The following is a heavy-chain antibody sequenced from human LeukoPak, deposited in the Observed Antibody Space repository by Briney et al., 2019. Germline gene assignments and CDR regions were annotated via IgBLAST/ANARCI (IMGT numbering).Heavy chain of an antibody. CDR3: AREAPGSAWLDS. Sequence: PSETLSLTCTVSGGSISSYYWSWIRQPPGKGLEWIGYIYFTGTTNYNPSLKSRVTISVDRSKNQFSLKLSSVTAADTAVYYCAREAPGSAWLDSWGQGTLVTVSS. J-gene: IGHJ4*02. V-gene: IGHV4-59*01. CDR1: GGSISSYY. CDR2: IYFTGTT.